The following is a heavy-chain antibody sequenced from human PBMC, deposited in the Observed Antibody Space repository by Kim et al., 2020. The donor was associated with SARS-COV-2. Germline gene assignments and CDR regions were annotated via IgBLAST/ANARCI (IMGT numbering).Heavy chain of an antibody. CDR3: ARGEGPVTHFDY. Sequence: NYAQKFQGRVTITADESTSTAYMELSSLGSEDTAVYYCARGEGPVTHFDYWGQGTLVIVSS. V-gene: IGHV1-69*01. J-gene: IGHJ4*02. D-gene: IGHD2-21*02.